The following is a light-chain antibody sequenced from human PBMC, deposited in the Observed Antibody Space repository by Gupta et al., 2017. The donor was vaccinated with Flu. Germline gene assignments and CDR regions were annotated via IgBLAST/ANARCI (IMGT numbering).Light chain of an antibody. Sequence: ATLSLSPGERATLSCRASQSIGTYLAWYQQKPGQAPRLLIYDASKRVTGIPARFSGSGYGTDFTLTISRREPEDFAVYYCQQRSNWPRLTFGGGTKVEIK. CDR3: QQRSNWPRLT. J-gene: IGKJ4*01. CDR1: QSIGTY. V-gene: IGKV3-11*01. CDR2: DAS.